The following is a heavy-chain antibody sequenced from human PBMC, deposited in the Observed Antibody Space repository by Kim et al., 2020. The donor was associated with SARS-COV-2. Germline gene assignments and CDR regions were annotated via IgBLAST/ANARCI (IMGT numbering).Heavy chain of an antibody. D-gene: IGHD1-26*01. Sequence: SETLSLTCTVSGGSISNYYWSWIRQPPGKGLEWIGYIYYSGSTNYNPSPQSRVTISVDTSNNQVSLTLSSVTAADTAVYYCAGGRWELPYWGQGTLVTVS. V-gene: IGHV4-59*01. CDR3: AGGRWELPY. CDR2: IYYSGST. CDR1: GGSISNYY. J-gene: IGHJ4*02.